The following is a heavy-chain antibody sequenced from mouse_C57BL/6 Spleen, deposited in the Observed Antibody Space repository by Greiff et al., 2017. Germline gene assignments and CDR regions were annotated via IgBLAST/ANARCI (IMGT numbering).Heavy chain of an antibody. CDR2: IDPETGGT. Sequence: QVHVKQSGAELVRPGASVTLSCKASGYTFTDYEMHWVKQTPVHGLEWIGAIDPETGGTAYNQKFKGKAILTADKSSSTAYMELRSLTSEDSAVYYCTRDYGSPFDVWGTGTTVTVSS. J-gene: IGHJ1*03. CDR1: GYTFTDYE. V-gene: IGHV1-15*01. CDR3: TRDYGSPFDV. D-gene: IGHD1-1*01.